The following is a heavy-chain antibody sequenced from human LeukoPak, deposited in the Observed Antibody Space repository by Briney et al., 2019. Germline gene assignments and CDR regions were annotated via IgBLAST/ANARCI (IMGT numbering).Heavy chain of an antibody. CDR3: ARDQRCSRFDGGCDQWYFDL. D-gene: IGHD5-12*01. V-gene: IGHV4-59*01. Sequence: SETLSLTCTVSGGSISGYYWSWLRQPPGKGLEWIGYIYHSGFTDYNPSLRSRVTIAVDTSRDQFSLKLTSATAADTAMYYCARDQRCSRFDGGCDQWYFDLWGRGSLVPVSS. CDR1: GGSISGYY. CDR2: IYHSGFT. J-gene: IGHJ2*01.